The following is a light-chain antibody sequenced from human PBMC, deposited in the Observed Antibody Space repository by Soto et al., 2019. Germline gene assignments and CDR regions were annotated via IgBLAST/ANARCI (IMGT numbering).Light chain of an antibody. J-gene: IGKJ4*01. V-gene: IGKV1-12*01. CDR3: QQANSFPLT. Sequence: DIQMTQSPSSVSASVGDRVSITCRASQGISSWLAWYQQKPGRAPKLLIYTGSSLQSGVPSRFSCTGAGTDFTLTISSLQPEDVATYCCQQANSFPLTFGGGTKVEIK. CDR2: TGS. CDR1: QGISSW.